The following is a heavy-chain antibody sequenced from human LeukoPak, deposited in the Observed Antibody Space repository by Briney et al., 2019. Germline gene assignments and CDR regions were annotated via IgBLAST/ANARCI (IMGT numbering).Heavy chain of an antibody. J-gene: IGHJ4*02. V-gene: IGHV4-30-4*01. Sequence: SQTLSLTCTVSGGSISSGDYYWSWIRQPPGKGLEWIGYIYYSGSTYYNPSLKSRVTISVDTSKNQFSLRLSSVTAADTAVYYCARIVVVVAAIDYWGQGTLVTVSS. CDR2: IYYSGST. CDR3: ARIVVVVAAIDY. D-gene: IGHD2-15*01. CDR1: GGSISSGDYY.